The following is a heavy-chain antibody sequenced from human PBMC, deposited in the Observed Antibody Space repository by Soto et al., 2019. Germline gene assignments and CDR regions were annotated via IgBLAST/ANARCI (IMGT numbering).Heavy chain of an antibody. CDR2: IYSGGST. D-gene: IGHD3-22*01. V-gene: IGHV3-53*01. CDR3: ARDLGVAGYYDSSGYYWDAFDI. CDR1: GGSFSGYC. J-gene: IGHJ3*02. Sequence: ETLSLTCAVYGGSFSGYCWSWIRQPPGKGLEWVSVIYSGGSTYYADSVKGRFTISRDNSKNTLYLQMNSLRAEDTAVYYCARDLGVAGYYDSSGYYWDAFDIWGQGTMVTVSS.